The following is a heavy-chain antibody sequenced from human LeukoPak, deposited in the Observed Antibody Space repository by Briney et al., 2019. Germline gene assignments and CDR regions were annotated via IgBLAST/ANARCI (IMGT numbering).Heavy chain of an antibody. CDR1: GDSVSSYF. Sequence: SETLSLTCAVSGDSVSSYFWAWIRQAPGKRLEWIAYIFHTGTTMYNPSLRSRVTLSIDTSKNQFSLQLSSVTAADTAIYYCARAHSSNWYRWFDPWGQGTLVTVSS. J-gene: IGHJ5*02. V-gene: IGHV4-59*02. CDR2: IFHTGTT. CDR3: ARAHSSNWYRWFDP. D-gene: IGHD6-19*01.